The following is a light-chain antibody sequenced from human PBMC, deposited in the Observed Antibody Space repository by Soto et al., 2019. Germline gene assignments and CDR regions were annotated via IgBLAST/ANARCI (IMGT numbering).Light chain of an antibody. Sequence: QSALTQPDSVSGSPGQSITISCTGTSRDVGAYNYVSWYQRHPGKAPKLMIYEVSNRPSGISDRFSGSKSGNTASLTISGLQTEDEADYYCTSYTSSSTRVFATGTKLTVL. CDR3: TSYTSSSTRV. J-gene: IGLJ1*01. V-gene: IGLV2-14*01. CDR1: SRDVGAYNY. CDR2: EVS.